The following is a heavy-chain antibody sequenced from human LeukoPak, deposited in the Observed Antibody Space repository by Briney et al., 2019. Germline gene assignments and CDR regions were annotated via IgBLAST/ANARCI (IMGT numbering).Heavy chain of an antibody. D-gene: IGHD2-2*01. J-gene: IGHJ6*02. CDR2: IYPGDSDT. CDR1: GYSFTSYW. CDR3: ARLLGYCSSTSCRNSRNHYYYYGMDV. Sequence: GESLKISCKGSGYSFTSYWIGWVRQMPGKGLEWMGIIYPGDSDTRYSPSFQGQVTISADKSISTAYLQWSSLKASDTATYYCARLLGYCSSTSCRNSRNHYYYYGMDVWGQGTTVTVSS. V-gene: IGHV5-51*01.